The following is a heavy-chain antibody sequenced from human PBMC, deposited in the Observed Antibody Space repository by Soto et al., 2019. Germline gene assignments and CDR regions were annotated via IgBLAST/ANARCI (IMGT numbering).Heavy chain of an antibody. J-gene: IGHJ3*02. CDR2: ISWNSGSI. V-gene: IGHV3-9*01. CDR1: GFTFDDYA. D-gene: IGHD3-3*01. Sequence: EVQLVESGGGLVQPGRSLRLSCAASGFTFDDYAMHWVRQAPGKGLEWVSGISWNSGSIGYADSVKGRFTISRDNTKNSLYLQMNRLRAEDTALYYCAKDRDYDFGSGYPAFGIWGQGTMGTVSS. CDR3: AKDRDYDFGSGYPAFGI.